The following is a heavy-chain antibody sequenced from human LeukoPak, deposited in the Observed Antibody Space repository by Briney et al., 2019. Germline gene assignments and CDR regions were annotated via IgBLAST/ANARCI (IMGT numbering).Heavy chain of an antibody. D-gene: IGHD4-17*01. CDR1: GYTFTSHD. J-gene: IGHJ4*02. CDR3: ARVDYGDYRVDY. V-gene: IGHV1-8*03. CDR2: MNPNSGNT. Sequence: ASVKVSCKASGYTFTSHDINWVRQATGQGLEWMGWMNPNSGNTGYAQKFQGRVTITRNTSISTAYMELSSLRSEDTAVYYCARVDYGDYRVDYWGQGTLVTVSS.